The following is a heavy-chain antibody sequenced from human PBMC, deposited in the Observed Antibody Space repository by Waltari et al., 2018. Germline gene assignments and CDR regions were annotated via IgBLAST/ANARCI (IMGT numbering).Heavy chain of an antibody. D-gene: IGHD6-6*01. CDR3: ATTFSSSRDY. J-gene: IGHJ4*02. Sequence: EVQLLESGGGLVQPGGSLILSVAAYGFTFSTYPMSWVRQAPGKGLEWVSTISGSGGSTYYADSVKGRFTISRDNSKNTLYLQLNSLRAEDTAIYYCATTFSSSRDYWGQGTLVTVSS. CDR1: GFTFSTYP. V-gene: IGHV3-23*01. CDR2: ISGSGGST.